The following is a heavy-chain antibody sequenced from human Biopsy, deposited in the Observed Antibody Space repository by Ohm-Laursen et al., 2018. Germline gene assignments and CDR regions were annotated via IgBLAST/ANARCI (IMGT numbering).Heavy chain of an antibody. Sequence: SLRLSCTASGFTFSSNWMHWVRQPPGKGLMWVSRINNDGSDTTYADSVTGRFTVSRDNAKNTLYLQMNSLKTEDTALYYCARAGRYCSGGGCYSWFDSWGQGTLVTVSS. D-gene: IGHD2-15*01. V-gene: IGHV3-74*01. CDR3: ARAGRYCSGGGCYSWFDS. CDR2: INNDGSDT. CDR1: GFTFSSNW. J-gene: IGHJ5*01.